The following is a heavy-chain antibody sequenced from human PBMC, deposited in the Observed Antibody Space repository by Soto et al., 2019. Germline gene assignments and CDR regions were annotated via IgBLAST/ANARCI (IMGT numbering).Heavy chain of an antibody. V-gene: IGHV3-23*01. D-gene: IGHD4-17*01. CDR3: AKDGARLRRGHGMDV. CDR1: GFTFSSYA. Sequence: GVLRLSCAASGFTFSSYAMSWVRQAPGKGLEWVSAISGSGGSTYYADSVKGRFTISRDNSKNTLYLQMNSLRAEDTAVYYCAKDGARLRRGHGMDVWGQGTTVTVSS. J-gene: IGHJ6*02. CDR2: ISGSGGST.